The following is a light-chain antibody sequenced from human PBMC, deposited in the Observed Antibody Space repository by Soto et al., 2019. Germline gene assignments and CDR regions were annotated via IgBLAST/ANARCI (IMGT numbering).Light chain of an antibody. J-gene: IGLJ1*01. CDR2: SND. V-gene: IGLV1-44*01. Sequence: QSVLTQPPSASATPGQRVTISCSGRSSDVGSNTVNWYQQFPGAAPKLLIYSNDQRPSGVPDRFSASKSGTSASLAISGLQSEDEADYYCQSCDSSLSGSGVFGTGTKVTVL. CDR3: QSCDSSLSGSGV. CDR1: SSDVGSNT.